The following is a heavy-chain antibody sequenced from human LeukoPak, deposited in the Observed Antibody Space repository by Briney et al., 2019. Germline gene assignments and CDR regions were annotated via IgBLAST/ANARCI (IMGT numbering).Heavy chain of an antibody. CDR3: ARAPRLRFDY. V-gene: IGHV4-34*01. CDR1: GVSFSGYY. CDR2: INHSGST. J-gene: IGHJ4*02. D-gene: IGHD4-17*01. Sequence: PSETLSLTCAVYGVSFSGYYWSWLRQPPGKGLEWIGEINHSGSTNYNPSLKSRVTISVDTSKNQFSLKLSSVTAADTALYYCARAPRLRFDYWGQGTLVTVSS.